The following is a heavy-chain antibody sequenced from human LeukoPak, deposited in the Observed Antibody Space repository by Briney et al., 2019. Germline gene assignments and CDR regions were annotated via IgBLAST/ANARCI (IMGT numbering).Heavy chain of an antibody. J-gene: IGHJ4*02. CDR2: ISGSGGST. V-gene: IGHV3-23*01. CDR3: AKDGRFLGWLPAPFDY. D-gene: IGHD3-3*01. CDR1: GFTVSSNY. Sequence: GGSLRLSCAASGFTVSSNYMSWVRQAPGKGMEWVSAISGSGGSTYYADSVKGRFTISRDNSKNTLYLQMNSLRAEDTAVYYCAKDGRFLGWLPAPFDYWGQGTLVTVSS.